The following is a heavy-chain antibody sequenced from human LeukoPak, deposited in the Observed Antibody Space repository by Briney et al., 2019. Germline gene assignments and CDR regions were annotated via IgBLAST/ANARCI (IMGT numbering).Heavy chain of an antibody. V-gene: IGHV1-2*02. J-gene: IGHJ5*02. CDR2: INPNSGGT. CDR1: GYTFTGYY. D-gene: IGHD1-1*01. Sequence: GASVKVSCKASGYTFTGYYMHWVRQAPEQGLEWMGWINPNSGGTNYAQKFQGRVTMTRDTSISTAYMELSRLRSDDTAMYYCARELENLNWFDPWGQGTLVTVSS. CDR3: ARELENLNWFDP.